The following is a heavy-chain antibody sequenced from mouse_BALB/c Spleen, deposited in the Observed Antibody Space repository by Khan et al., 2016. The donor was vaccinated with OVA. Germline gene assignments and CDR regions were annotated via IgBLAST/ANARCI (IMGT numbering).Heavy chain of an antibody. V-gene: IGHV3-2*02. D-gene: IGHD1-2*01. CDR1: GYSITSGYG. CDR2: ISYSGST. Sequence: EVQLQESGPGLVKPSQSLSLTCTVTGYSITSGYGWNWIRQFPGNKLEWMGYISYSGSTNYNPSLKSRIPITRDTSKNQFFLQLNSDTTEDTATYYCARTAGIKYWGQGTTLTVSS. J-gene: IGHJ2*01. CDR3: ARTAGIKY.